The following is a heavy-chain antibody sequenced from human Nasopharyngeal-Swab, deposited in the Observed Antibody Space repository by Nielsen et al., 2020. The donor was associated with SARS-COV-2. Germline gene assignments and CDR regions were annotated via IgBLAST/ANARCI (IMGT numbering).Heavy chain of an antibody. CDR2: INHSGST. V-gene: IGHV4-34*01. CDR1: GGSFSGYY. J-gene: IGHJ4*02. D-gene: IGHD2/OR15-2a*01. CDR3: PLSPLSPHFDY. Sequence: SETLSLTCAVYGGSFSGYYWSWIRQPPGKGLEWIGEINHSGSTNYNPSLKSRVTISVDTSKNQFSLRLSSVTAADTAVYYSPLSPLSPHFDYWGQGTLVTVSS.